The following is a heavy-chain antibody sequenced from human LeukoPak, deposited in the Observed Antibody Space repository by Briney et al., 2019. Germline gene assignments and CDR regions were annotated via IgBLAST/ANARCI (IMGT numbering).Heavy chain of an antibody. J-gene: IGHJ3*02. CDR1: GGSISSGGYY. CDR2: IYHSGST. Sequence: SETLSLTCTVSGGSISSGGYYWSWIRQPPGKGLEWIGYIYHSGSTYYNPSLKSRVTISVDRSKNQFSLKLSSVTAADTAVYYCARADPSGSYYAGAFDIWGQGTTVIVSS. CDR3: ARADPSGSYYAGAFDI. V-gene: IGHV4-30-2*01. D-gene: IGHD1-26*01.